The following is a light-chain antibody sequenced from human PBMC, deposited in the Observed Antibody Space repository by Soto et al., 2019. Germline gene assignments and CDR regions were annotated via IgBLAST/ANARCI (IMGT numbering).Light chain of an antibody. CDR3: MQALQTP. CDR1: QSLLHSNGYNY. J-gene: IGKJ2*01. CDR2: LGS. V-gene: IGKV2-28*01. Sequence: DIVMTQSPLSLPVTPGEPASISCRSSQSLLHSNGYNYLDWYLQKPGQSPQLLIYLGSNRASGVPDRFSGSGSGTDFTLKISRVEAEDVGVYYCMQALQTPFVQGTKLEIK.